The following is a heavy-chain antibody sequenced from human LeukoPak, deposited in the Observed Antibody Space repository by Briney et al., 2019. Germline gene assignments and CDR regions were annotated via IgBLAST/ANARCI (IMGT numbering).Heavy chain of an antibody. CDR2: INPNSGGT. CDR3: ARGYSSGWYNDFDY. J-gene: IGHJ4*02. V-gene: IGHV1-2*02. D-gene: IGHD6-19*01. Sequence: ASVKVSCKASGYTFTGYYMHWVRQAPGQGLEWMGWINPNSGGTNYAQKFQGRVTITADKSTSTAYMELSSLRSDDTAVYYCARGYSSGWYNDFDYWGQGTLVTVSS. CDR1: GYTFTGYY.